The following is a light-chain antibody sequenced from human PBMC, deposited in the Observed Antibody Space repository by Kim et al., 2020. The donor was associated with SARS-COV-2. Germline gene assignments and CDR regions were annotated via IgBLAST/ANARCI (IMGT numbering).Light chain of an antibody. J-gene: IGKJ1*01. CDR1: QSISSNY. V-gene: IGKV3-20*01. CDR2: GAS. CDR3: QQFGTTPWT. Sequence: EIVLTQSPDTLSLSPGERATLSCRASQSISSNYLVWYQQTPGQTPRVLINGASNRAPGIPDRFSGSGSGTEFILTISRLEPEDFVVYYCQQFGTTPWTFGQGTKAEVK.